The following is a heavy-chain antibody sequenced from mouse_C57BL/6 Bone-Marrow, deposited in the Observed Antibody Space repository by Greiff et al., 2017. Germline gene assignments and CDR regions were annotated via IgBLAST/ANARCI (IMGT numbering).Heavy chain of an antibody. CDR1: GYTFTEYT. CDR2: FYPGSGSI. Sequence: QVQLKESGAELVKPGASVKLSCKASGYTFTEYTIHWVKQRSGQGLEWIGWFYPGSGSIKYNEKFKEQATLTADKSSRPVYMELSRLTSEDSAVYFCARHGDYDSNDWFFAYWGQGTLVTVSA. D-gene: IGHD2-5*01. J-gene: IGHJ3*01. V-gene: IGHV1-62-2*01. CDR3: ARHGDYDSNDWFFAY.